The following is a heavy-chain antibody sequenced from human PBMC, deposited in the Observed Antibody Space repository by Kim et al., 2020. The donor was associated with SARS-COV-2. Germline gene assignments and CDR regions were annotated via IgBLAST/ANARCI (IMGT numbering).Heavy chain of an antibody. D-gene: IGHD2-15*01. J-gene: IGHJ4*02. Sequence: GGSLRLSCTASGFTFGTAWMSWVRQAPGKGLEWVGHIRSTGDGGTTDYGASVKGRFTISRDDSNNTLYLQMNSLKAEDTGVYYCTVGLCQWWTSYYWGQG. CDR1: GFTFGTAW. V-gene: IGHV3-15*01. CDR3: TVGLCQWWTSYY. CDR2: IRSTGDGGTT.